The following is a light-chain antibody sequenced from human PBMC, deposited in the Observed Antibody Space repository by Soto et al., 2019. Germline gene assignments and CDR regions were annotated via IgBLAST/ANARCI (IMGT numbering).Light chain of an antibody. CDR3: QQSYSIPLT. V-gene: IGKV1-39*01. J-gene: IGKJ1*01. CDR1: QNISTY. CDR2: AAP. Sequence: DLQMTQSPSSLSASVGDRVTITCRASQNISTYLNWYQQKPGKAPKVLIYAAPSLQSGVPSRFSGSGSGTDFTLTVSSLQPEDFATYYCQQSYSIPLTFGQGTKVDIK.